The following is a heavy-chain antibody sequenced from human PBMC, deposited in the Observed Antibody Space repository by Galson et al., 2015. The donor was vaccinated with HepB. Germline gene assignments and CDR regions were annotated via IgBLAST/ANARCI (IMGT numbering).Heavy chain of an antibody. CDR2: ISYDGSNK. CDR3: AKPGSSNGWYVGY. V-gene: IGHV3-30*04. Sequence: SLRLSCAASGFTFSSYAMHWVRQAPGKGLEWVAGISYDGSNKYYADSVKGRFTISRDNSKNTLYLQMNSLIAEDTAVYYCAKPGSSNGWYVGYWGQGTLVTVSS. CDR1: GFTFSSYA. J-gene: IGHJ4*02. D-gene: IGHD6-19*01.